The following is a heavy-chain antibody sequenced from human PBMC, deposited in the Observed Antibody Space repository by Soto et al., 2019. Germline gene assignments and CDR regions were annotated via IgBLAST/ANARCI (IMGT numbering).Heavy chain of an antibody. CDR1: GFSFSDHA. CDR3: ARRSSSGWLDY. D-gene: IGHD6-19*01. CDR2: VSGSAGSI. J-gene: IGHJ4*02. Sequence: PGGSLRLSCAASGFSFSDHAMIWVRQTSGKGLEWVSAVSGSAGSIYYADSVKGRFTISRDNSMNTLYLQMDSLTPEDTARCYCARRSSSGWLDYWGQGTLVTVSS. V-gene: IGHV3-23*01.